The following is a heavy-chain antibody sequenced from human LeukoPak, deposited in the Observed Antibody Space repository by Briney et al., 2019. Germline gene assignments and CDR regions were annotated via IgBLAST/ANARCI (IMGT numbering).Heavy chain of an antibody. CDR2: IYYSGST. V-gene: IGHV4-39*07. Sequence: SETLSLTCTVSGGSISSSSYYWGWVRQPPGKGLEWIGSIYYSGSTYYNPSLKSRVTISVDTSKNQFSLKLSSVTAADTAVYYCARDSSSSSWYVGYYFDYWGQGTLVTVSS. CDR1: GGSISSSSYY. J-gene: IGHJ4*02. CDR3: ARDSSSSSWYVGYYFDY. D-gene: IGHD6-13*01.